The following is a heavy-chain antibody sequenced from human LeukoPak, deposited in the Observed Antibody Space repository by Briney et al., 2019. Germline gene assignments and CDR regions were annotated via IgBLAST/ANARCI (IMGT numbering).Heavy chain of an antibody. Sequence: PGGSLRLSCAASGFIFSSYEMDWVRQAPGKGLEWVSYISGSGRTIKYADSVKGRFTVSRDNDTNSLYLQMNSLRAEDTAIYYCARATTGYAAVWYFDLWGRGTLVTVSS. J-gene: IGHJ2*01. V-gene: IGHV3-48*03. CDR3: ARATTGYAAVWYFDL. D-gene: IGHD3-9*01. CDR2: ISGSGRTI. CDR1: GFIFSSYE.